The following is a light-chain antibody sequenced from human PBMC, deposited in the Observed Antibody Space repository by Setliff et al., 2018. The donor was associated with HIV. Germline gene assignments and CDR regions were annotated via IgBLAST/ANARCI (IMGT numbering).Light chain of an antibody. V-gene: IGLV2-14*03. CDR1: SSDVGAYNY. CDR3: SSYTSNNARV. CDR2: DVI. Sequence: QSALTQPASVSGSPGQSITISCTGTSSDVGAYNYVSWYQQYTAKAPKLMIYDVIVRPSGVSTRFSGSKSGNTASLTISGLQAEDEADYYCSSYTSNNARVFGTGTKVTVL. J-gene: IGLJ1*01.